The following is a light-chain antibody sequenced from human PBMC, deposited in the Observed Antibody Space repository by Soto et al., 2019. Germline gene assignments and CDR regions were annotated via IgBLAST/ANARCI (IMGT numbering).Light chain of an antibody. Sequence: EIVMTQSPGTLSLSPGERATLSCRASQSVSSRLAWYQQKPGQAPRLLIYGAFTRATGIPARFSGSGSGTEFTLTISSLQSEDFAVYYCQQYNNWPRRGFGQGTRLEIK. CDR2: GAF. J-gene: IGKJ5*01. CDR3: QQYNNWPRRG. V-gene: IGKV3-15*01. CDR1: QSVSSR.